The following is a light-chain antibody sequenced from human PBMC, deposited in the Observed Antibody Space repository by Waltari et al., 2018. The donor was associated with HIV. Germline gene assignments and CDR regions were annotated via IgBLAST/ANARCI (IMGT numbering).Light chain of an antibody. CDR3: SSFTGVNTDVI. J-gene: IGLJ2*01. Sequence: QSALTQPPSASGSPGQSVTISCTGTSNYVGAYNFVSWYQHHPGKAPKLIIDEVSKRPSGVPDHFSASKSANTASLTVSGLQTEDEADYYCSSFTGVNTDVIFGGGTRLTVL. CDR1: SNYVGAYNF. V-gene: IGLV2-8*01. CDR2: EVS.